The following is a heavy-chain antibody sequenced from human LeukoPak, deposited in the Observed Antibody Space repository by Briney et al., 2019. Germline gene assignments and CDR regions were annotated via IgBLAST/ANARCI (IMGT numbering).Heavy chain of an antibody. V-gene: IGHV3-9*01. CDR1: GFTFDDYA. Sequence: GGSLRLSCAASGFTFDDYAMPWVRQAPGKGLEWVSGISWNSGSIGYADSVKGRFTVSRDNAKNSLYLQMNSLRAEDTALYYCAKGMYYDSSGCFDYWGQGTLVTVSS. CDR2: ISWNSGSI. J-gene: IGHJ4*02. CDR3: AKGMYYDSSGCFDY. D-gene: IGHD3-22*01.